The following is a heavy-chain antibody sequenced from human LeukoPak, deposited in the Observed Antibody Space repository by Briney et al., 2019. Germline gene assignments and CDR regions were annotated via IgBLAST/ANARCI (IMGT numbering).Heavy chain of an antibody. CDR2: ISGSGSST. Sequence: GGSLRLSCAASGFTFSSYAMSWVRQAPGKGLEWVSAISGSGSSTYYADSVKGRFAISRDNSKNTLYLQMNSLRAEDTAVYYCAKIGYYYDSSGYYYFDYWGQGTLVTVSS. V-gene: IGHV3-23*01. CDR3: AKIGYYYDSSGYYYFDY. CDR1: GFTFSSYA. D-gene: IGHD3-22*01. J-gene: IGHJ4*02.